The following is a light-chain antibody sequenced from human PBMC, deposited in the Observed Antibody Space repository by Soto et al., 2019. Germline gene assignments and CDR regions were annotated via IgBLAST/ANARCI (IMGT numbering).Light chain of an antibody. V-gene: IGLV1-47*01. J-gene: IGLJ3*02. CDR3: AAWDDSLNGWV. CDR2: RTN. CDR1: RPNIGDNY. Sequence: QSVLTQPPSASGTPGQRVTISCSGSRPNIGDNYVYWYQHLPGTAPKLLIYRTNQRPSGVPDRFSGSKSGTSASLAIGGLRSGDEADYYCAAWDDSLNGWVFGGGTKLTVL.